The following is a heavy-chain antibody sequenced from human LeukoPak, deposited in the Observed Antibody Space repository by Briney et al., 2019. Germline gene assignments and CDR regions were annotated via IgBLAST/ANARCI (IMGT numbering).Heavy chain of an antibody. V-gene: IGHV4-61*02. CDR3: ARGSEILDY. CDR1: GGSISSGSYY. D-gene: IGHD2-15*01. J-gene: IGHJ4*02. Sequence: SETLSLTCTVSGGSISSGSYYWSWIRQPAGKGLEWIGRIYTSGSTNYNSSLKSRVTISVDTSKNQFSLKLSSVTAADTAVYYCARGSEILDYWGQGTLVTVSS. CDR2: IYTSGST.